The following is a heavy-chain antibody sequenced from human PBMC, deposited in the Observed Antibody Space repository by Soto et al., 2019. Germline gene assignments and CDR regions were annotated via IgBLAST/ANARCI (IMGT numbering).Heavy chain of an antibody. D-gene: IGHD2-15*01. J-gene: IGHJ6*03. CDR1: GYTFTSYD. Sequence: ASVKVSCKASGYTFTSYDINWVRQATGQGLEWMGWMNPNSGNTGYAQKFQGRVTMTRNTSISTAYMELSSLRSEDTAVYYCAREGYCSGGSCYSEYSSYMDVWDKGTTVT. CDR2: MNPNSGNT. V-gene: IGHV1-8*01. CDR3: AREGYCSGGSCYSEYSSYMDV.